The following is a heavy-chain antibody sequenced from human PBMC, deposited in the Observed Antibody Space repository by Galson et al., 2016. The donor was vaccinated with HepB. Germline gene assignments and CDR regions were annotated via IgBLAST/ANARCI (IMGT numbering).Heavy chain of an antibody. CDR3: ARGIAVAY. Sequence: SLRLSCAASGFTFSSSWTTWVRQAPGKGLEWVADINESGSEKYYMDSVTGRFTISRDNVKNSLYLQINTLRAEDTAVYYCARGIAVAYWGQGILVTVTS. V-gene: IGHV3-7*01. CDR1: GFTFSSSW. D-gene: IGHD6-19*01. J-gene: IGHJ4*02. CDR2: INESGSEK.